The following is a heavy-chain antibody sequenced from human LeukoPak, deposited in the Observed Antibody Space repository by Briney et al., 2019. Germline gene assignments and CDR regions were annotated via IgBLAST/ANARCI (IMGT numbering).Heavy chain of an antibody. Sequence: GGSLRLSCAASGFTFSSYGMHWVRQAPGKGLEWVAVIWYDGSNKYYADSVKGRFTISRDNSKNTLYLQMNSLRAEDTAVYYCAKIFYYYDSSGYAPFDYWGQGTLVTVSS. CDR2: IWYDGSNK. V-gene: IGHV3-33*06. CDR1: GFTFSSYG. J-gene: IGHJ4*02. CDR3: AKIFYYYDSSGYAPFDY. D-gene: IGHD3-22*01.